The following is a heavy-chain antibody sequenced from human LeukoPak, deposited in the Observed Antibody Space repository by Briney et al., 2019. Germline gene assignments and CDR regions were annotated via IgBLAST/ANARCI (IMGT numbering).Heavy chain of an antibody. CDR3: ARARNGVLRFLEWLPKNNWFDP. V-gene: IGHV4-39*01. D-gene: IGHD3-3*01. Sequence: PSETLSLTCTVSGGSISSSSYYWGWIRQPPGKGLEWIGSIYYSGSTYYNPSLKSRVTISVDTSKNQFSLKLSSVTAADTAVYYCARARNGVLRFLEWLPKNNWFDPWGQGTLVTVSS. CDR1: GGSISSSSYY. J-gene: IGHJ5*02. CDR2: IYYSGST.